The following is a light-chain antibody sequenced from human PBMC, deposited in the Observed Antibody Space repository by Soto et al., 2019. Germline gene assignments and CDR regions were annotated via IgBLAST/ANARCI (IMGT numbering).Light chain of an antibody. Sequence: DIQMTQSPSTLSASVGDRVTITFRASQSISSWLAWYQQKPGKAPNVLINVASTLRSGVPSRFSGSGSGTDFNLTINSLQPEDFATYFCQQSFTTPLTFGGGTKVDIK. CDR2: VAS. J-gene: IGKJ4*01. CDR3: QQSFTTPLT. V-gene: IGKV1-39*01. CDR1: QSISSW.